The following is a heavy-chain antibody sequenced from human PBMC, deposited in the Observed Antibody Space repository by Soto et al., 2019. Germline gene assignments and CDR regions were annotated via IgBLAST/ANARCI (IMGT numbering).Heavy chain of an antibody. CDR2: IYYSGST. V-gene: IGHV4-59*08. Sequence: SETLSLTCTASGGSISSYYWSWIRQPPGKGLEWIGYIYYSGSTYYNPSLRSRVTISVDTSKNQFSLKLSSVTAADTAVYYCARYGSGECNRGSCYSPFDYWGQGTLVTVSS. J-gene: IGHJ4*02. D-gene: IGHD2-15*01. CDR1: GGSISSYY. CDR3: ARYGSGECNRGSCYSPFDY.